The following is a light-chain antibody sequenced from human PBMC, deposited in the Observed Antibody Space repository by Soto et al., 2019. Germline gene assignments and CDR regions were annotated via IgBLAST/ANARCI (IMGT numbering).Light chain of an antibody. Sequence: EIVLTQSPGTLSLSPGERATLSCRASQSVSSVYLAWYQQKPGQAPRLLIYDVSSRATGIPDRFSGSGSGTDFTLTISRLEPEDFAVYYCQQFGTSPGTFGQGTKV. V-gene: IGKV3-20*01. CDR3: QQFGTSPGT. CDR2: DVS. J-gene: IGKJ1*01. CDR1: QSVSSVY.